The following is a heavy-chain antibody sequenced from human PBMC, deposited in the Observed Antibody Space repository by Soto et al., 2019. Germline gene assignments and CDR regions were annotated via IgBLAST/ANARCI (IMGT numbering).Heavy chain of an antibody. J-gene: IGHJ4*02. CDR3: AKDLKTMTTVTPFFY. Sequence: EVQLVESGGVVVQPGGSLRLSCAASGFTLMIIPCTGSVKLRGRVWSGSLSLISWDGGSTYYADSVKGRFTISRDNSKNSLYLQMNSLRTEDTALYYCAKDLKTMTTVTPFFYWGQGTLVTVSS. CDR2: ISWDGGST. CDR1: GFTLMIIP. D-gene: IGHD4-4*01. V-gene: IGHV3-43*01.